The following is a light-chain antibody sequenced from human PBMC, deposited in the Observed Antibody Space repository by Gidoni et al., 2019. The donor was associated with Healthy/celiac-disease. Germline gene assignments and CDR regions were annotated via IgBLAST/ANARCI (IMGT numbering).Light chain of an antibody. J-gene: IGLJ2*01. Sequence: SYELTQPPSVSVSPGQTASITCSGDKLGDKYACWYQQKPVIPDRFSGSNSGNTATLTISGTQAMDEADYYCQACDSSTVVFGGGTKLTVL. V-gene: IGLV3-1*01. CDR3: QACDSSTVV. CDR1: KLGDKY.